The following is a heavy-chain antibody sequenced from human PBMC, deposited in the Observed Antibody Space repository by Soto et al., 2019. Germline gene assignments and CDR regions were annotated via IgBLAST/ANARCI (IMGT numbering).Heavy chain of an antibody. CDR3: ARECVAARYYYHGMDV. V-gene: IGHV3-30-3*01. CDR2: ISYDGSNK. Sequence: QVQLVESGGGVVQPGRSLRLSCAASGFTFSSYAMHWVRQAPGKGLEWVAVISYDGSNKYYADSVKGRFTISRDNSKNTLHHQKYCLRAEDTSVYYCARECVAARYYYHGMDVWGQGTTVTVSS. J-gene: IGHJ6*02. CDR1: GFTFSSYA. D-gene: IGHD6-6*01.